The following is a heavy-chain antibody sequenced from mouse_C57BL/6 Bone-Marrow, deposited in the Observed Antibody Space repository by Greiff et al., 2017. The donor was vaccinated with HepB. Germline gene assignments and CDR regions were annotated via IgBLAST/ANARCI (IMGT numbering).Heavy chain of an antibody. D-gene: IGHD2-4*01. V-gene: IGHV10-1*01. CDR1: GFSFNTYA. Sequence: EVKLVESGGGLVQPKGSLKLSCAASGFSFNTYAMNWVRQAPGKGLEWVARIRSKSNNYATYYADSVKDRFTISRDDSESMLYLQMNNLKTEDTAMYYCVRQGYYDYLYAMDYWGQGTSVTVSS. CDR2: IRSKSNNYAT. CDR3: VRQGYYDYLYAMDY. J-gene: IGHJ4*01.